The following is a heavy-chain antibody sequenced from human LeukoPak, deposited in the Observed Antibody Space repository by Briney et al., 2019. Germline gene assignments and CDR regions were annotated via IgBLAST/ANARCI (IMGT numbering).Heavy chain of an antibody. CDR2: ISGSGGST. D-gene: IGHD2-15*01. Sequence: GSPRLSCAASGFTFSSYAMSWVRQAPGKGLEWVSAISGSGGSTYYADSVKGRFTISRDNSKNTLYLQMNSLRAEDTAVYYCAKDIVVVVAAIQFDYWGQGTLVTVSS. V-gene: IGHV3-23*01. J-gene: IGHJ4*02. CDR3: AKDIVVVVAAIQFDY. CDR1: GFTFSSYA.